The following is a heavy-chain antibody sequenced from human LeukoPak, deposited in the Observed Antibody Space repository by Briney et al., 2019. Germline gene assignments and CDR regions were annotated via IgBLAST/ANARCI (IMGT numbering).Heavy chain of an antibody. D-gene: IGHD1-26*01. CDR3: ARAHPVSGSYEGYYFDY. J-gene: IGHJ4*02. CDR1: GYTFTDYY. V-gene: IGHV1-18*01. CDR2: IKPSSGDT. Sequence: ASVKVSCKASGYTFTDYYIHWVRQAPGQGLERMGWIKPSSGDTNYAQKLQGRVTMTTDTSTSTAYMELRSLRSDDTAVYYCARAHPVSGSYEGYYFDYWGQGTLVTVSS.